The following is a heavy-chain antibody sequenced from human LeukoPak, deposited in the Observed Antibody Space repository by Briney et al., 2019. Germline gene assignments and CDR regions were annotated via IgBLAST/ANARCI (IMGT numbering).Heavy chain of an antibody. CDR2: IKQDGSEK. D-gene: IGHD3-22*01. V-gene: IGHV3-7*01. CDR1: GFTFSSYW. Sequence: GGSLRLSCAASGFTFSSYWMSWVRQAPGKGLEWVANIKQDGSEKYYVDSVKGRFTISRDNAKNSLYLQRNSLRAEDTAVYYCASPRRPDSSGFYDAFDIWGQGTMVTVSS. CDR3: ASPRRPDSSGFYDAFDI. J-gene: IGHJ3*02.